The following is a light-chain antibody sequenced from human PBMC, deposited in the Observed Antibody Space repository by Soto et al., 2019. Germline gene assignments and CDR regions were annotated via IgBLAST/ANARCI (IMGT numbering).Light chain of an antibody. J-gene: IGKJ1*01. CDR1: QSISSY. CDR3: QQSYSSSWT. CDR2: AAS. V-gene: IGKV1-39*01. Sequence: DIQMTQSPSSLSASVGDRVTITCRASQSISSYLNWYQQKPGKAPNLLIYAASSLQSGVPSRFSGSGSGTDFTLTISSLQPEVFATYYCQQSYSSSWTFGQGTTVEIK.